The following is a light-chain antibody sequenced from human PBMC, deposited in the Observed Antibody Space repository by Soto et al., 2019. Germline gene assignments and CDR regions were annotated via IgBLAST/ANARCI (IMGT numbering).Light chain of an antibody. Sequence: EIVLTQSPATLSLSPGERATLSCRASQSVSSDLAWYQQKPGQAPRLLIYDASNRVTGIPARFRGSGSGTDFTLTISSLEPEDFAVYYCQQRSSWPRTFGQGTKVDIK. CDR3: QQRSSWPRT. V-gene: IGKV3-11*01. CDR2: DAS. J-gene: IGKJ1*01. CDR1: QSVSSD.